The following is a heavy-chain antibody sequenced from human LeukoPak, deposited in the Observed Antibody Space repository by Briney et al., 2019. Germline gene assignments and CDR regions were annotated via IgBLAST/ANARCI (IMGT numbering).Heavy chain of an antibody. CDR1: GYTFTSYD. J-gene: IGHJ6*02. CDR3: ARGRGATRPYYYYYGMDV. D-gene: IGHD5-12*01. V-gene: IGHV1-8*01. Sequence: GASVKVSCKASGYTFTSYDINWVRQATGQGLEWMGWMNPNSGNTGYAQKFQGRVTMTRNTSISTAYMELSSLRSEDTAVYYCARGRGATRPYYYYYGMDVWGQGTLVTVSS. CDR2: MNPNSGNT.